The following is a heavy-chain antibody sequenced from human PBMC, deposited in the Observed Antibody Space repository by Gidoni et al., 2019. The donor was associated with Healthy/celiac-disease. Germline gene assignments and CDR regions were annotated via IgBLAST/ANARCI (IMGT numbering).Heavy chain of an antibody. CDR3: AKVGPQDTMIVVVIPYYFDY. D-gene: IGHD3-22*01. V-gene: IGHV3-23*01. Sequence: EVQLLESGGGLVQPGGSLRLSCAASGFTFSSYAMSWVRQAPGKGLAWVSAISGSGGSTYYADSVKGRFTISRDNSKNTLYLQMNSLRAEDTAVYYCAKVGPQDTMIVVVIPYYFDYWGQGTLVTVSS. CDR1: GFTFSSYA. J-gene: IGHJ4*02. CDR2: ISGSGGST.